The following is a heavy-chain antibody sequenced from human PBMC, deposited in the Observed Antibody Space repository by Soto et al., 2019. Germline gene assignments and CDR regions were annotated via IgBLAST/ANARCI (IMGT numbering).Heavy chain of an antibody. Sequence: GGSLRLSCAASGFTFSSYAMSWVRQAPGKGLEWVSAISGSGGSTYYADSVKGRFAISRDNSKNTLYLQMNSLRAEDTAVYYCAKASYSSSWYWFDPWGQGTLVTVSS. CDR3: AKASYSSSWYWFDP. CDR1: GFTFSSYA. V-gene: IGHV3-23*01. CDR2: ISGSGGST. D-gene: IGHD6-13*01. J-gene: IGHJ5*02.